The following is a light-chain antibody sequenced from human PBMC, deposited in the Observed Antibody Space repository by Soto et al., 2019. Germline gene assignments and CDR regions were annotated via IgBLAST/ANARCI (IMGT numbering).Light chain of an antibody. Sequence: EIVLTQSPGTLSLSPGERATLSCRASQTVTRNYLAWHQQKPGQTPRLLVYGASSRATGIPDRFSGSGSGTDFTLTISRLEPEDFAVYYCQQRNNWPPSITFGPGTRLEIK. CDR3: QQRNNWPPSIT. V-gene: IGKV3D-20*02. CDR1: QTVTRNY. CDR2: GAS. J-gene: IGKJ5*01.